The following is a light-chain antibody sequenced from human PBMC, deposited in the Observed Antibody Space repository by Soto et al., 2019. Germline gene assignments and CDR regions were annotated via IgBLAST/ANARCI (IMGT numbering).Light chain of an antibody. CDR3: QVWDSSSDLRGV. CDR1: NIGSKS. Sequence: SYELTQPPSVSVAPGKTARITCGGNNIGSKSVHWYQQKPGQAPVLVIHYDNDRPSGIPERFSGSNSGNTATLTISRVEAGDEADYYCQVWDSSSDLRGVFGGGTKLTVL. CDR2: YDN. J-gene: IGLJ2*01. V-gene: IGLV3-21*04.